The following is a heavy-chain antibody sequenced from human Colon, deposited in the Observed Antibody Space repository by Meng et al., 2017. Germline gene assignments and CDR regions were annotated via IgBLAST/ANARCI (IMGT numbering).Heavy chain of an antibody. Sequence: QVQLQESGPGLLRPSETLSLTCNVSGGSVTSRSHYWTWIRQPPGRGLEWIGYVYYSGSTNYNPSLKSRVTISVDTSKNQFSLKLSSVTAADTAVYYCARNYGPWGQGTLVTVSS. D-gene: IGHD4-17*01. CDR2: VYYSGST. CDR1: GGSVTSRSHY. V-gene: IGHV4-61*01. CDR3: ARNYGP. J-gene: IGHJ5*02.